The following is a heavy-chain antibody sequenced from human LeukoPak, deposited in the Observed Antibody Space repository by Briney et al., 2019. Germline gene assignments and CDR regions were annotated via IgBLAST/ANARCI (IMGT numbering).Heavy chain of an antibody. CDR3: ARGRVVYYYGSGSHYYMDV. CDR1: GYSIGSGYD. D-gene: IGHD3-10*01. Sequence: SETLSLTCSVSGYSIGSGYDWAWIRQAPGKGLEWIGSINYSGRTYYNPSLKSRVTISVDTSKNQFSLKLSSVTAADTAVYYCARGRVVYYYGSGSHYYMDVWGKGTTVTISS. J-gene: IGHJ6*03. V-gene: IGHV4-38-2*02. CDR2: INYSGRT.